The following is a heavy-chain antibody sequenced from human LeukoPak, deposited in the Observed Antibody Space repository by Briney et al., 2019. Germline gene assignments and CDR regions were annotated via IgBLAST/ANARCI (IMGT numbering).Heavy chain of an antibody. D-gene: IGHD3-16*02. CDR1: GFTFNSFA. J-gene: IGHJ4*02. V-gene: IGHV3-23*01. CDR2: ISGSDGSS. Sequence: GGSLRLSCAASGFTFNSFAMNWVRQAPRKGLEWVSSISGSDGSSHYADFVKGRFTISRDNSKNTLHLQMNSLRAEDTAVYYCAKSLGVGGYTRYKGFDQWGQGTLVTVSS. CDR3: AKSLGVGGYTRYKGFDQ.